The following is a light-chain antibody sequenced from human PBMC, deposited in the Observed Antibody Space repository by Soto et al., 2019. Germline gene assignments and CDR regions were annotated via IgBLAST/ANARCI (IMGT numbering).Light chain of an antibody. J-gene: IGKJ1*01. Sequence: EIVLTQSRATLSLSPGERATLSCRASQSVSSYFAWYQQKPGQAPRLLIYDASNRATGIPARFSGSGSGTDFTLTISSLEPDDFAVYYCQQRGNWPVTFGQGTRVDIK. CDR1: QSVSSY. CDR3: QQRGNWPVT. V-gene: IGKV3-11*01. CDR2: DAS.